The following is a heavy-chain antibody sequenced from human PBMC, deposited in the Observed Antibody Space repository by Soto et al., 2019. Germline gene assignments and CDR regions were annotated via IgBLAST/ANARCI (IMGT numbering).Heavy chain of an antibody. CDR3: ARITIFGVVIVRAYYGTDV. CDR1: GGPFSVYY. J-gene: IGHJ6*02. Sequence: SETLSPTCAVYGGPFSVYYWSWIRQPPGKWLEWIGAIKHSGRNNYNRTPKTRSPISVATSKNQFSLKLTAVDAADTAVYYCARITIFGVVIVRAYYGTDVWGQGTTVTVSS. CDR2: IKHSGRN. V-gene: IGHV4-34*01. D-gene: IGHD3-3*01.